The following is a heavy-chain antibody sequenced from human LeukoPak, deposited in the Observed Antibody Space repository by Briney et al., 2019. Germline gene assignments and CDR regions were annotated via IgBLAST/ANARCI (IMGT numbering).Heavy chain of an antibody. CDR3: ARDSSSYEGGGDFDY. CDR1: GFTFSSYA. V-gene: IGHV3-30*01. D-gene: IGHD6-6*01. Sequence: PGRSLRLSCAASGFTFSSYAMHWVRQAPGKGLEWVAVISYDGSNKYYADSVKGRFTISRDNSKNTLYLQMNSLRAEDTAVYYCARDSSSYEGGGDFDYWGQGTLVNVSS. J-gene: IGHJ4*02. CDR2: ISYDGSNK.